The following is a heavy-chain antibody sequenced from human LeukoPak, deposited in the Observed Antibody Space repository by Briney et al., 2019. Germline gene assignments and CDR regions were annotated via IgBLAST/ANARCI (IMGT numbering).Heavy chain of an antibody. V-gene: IGHV4-38-2*02. CDR3: ARAPYCSGGSCYLYYYMDV. CDR2: IYHSGST. CDR1: GYSISSGYY. D-gene: IGHD2-15*01. J-gene: IGHJ6*03. Sequence: PSETLSPTCTVSGYSISSGYYWGWIRQPPGKGLEWIGSIYHSGSTYYNPSLKSRVTISVDTSKNQFSLKLSSVTAADTAVYYCARAPYCSGGSCYLYYYMDVWGKGTTVTVSS.